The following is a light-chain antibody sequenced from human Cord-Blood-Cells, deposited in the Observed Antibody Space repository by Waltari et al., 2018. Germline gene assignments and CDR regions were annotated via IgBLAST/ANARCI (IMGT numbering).Light chain of an antibody. V-gene: IGLV2-23*01. CDR2: EGS. Sequence: QSALTQPAAVSGSPGQSITISCTGTRSAVGSYNLVSWYQQHPGKAPKLMIYEGSKRPSGVTNRFSDSKSGNTASLTISGLQAEDEADYYCCSYAGSNLVFGGGTKLTVL. J-gene: IGLJ2*01. CDR1: RSAVGSYNL. CDR3: CSYAGSNLV.